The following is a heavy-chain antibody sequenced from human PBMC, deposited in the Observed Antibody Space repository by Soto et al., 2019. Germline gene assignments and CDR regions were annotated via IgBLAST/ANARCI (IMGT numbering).Heavy chain of an antibody. V-gene: IGHV1-69*12. D-gene: IGHD1-26*01. CDR1: GGTFSSYA. CDR2: IIPIFGTA. Sequence: QVQLVQSGAEVKKPGSSVKVSCKASGGTFSSYAISWVRQAPGQGLEWMGGIIPIFGTANYAQKFQGRVTIAADXXTXTXXMELSSLRSEDTAVYYCARAVLYSGSYGAHYYFDYWGQGTLVTVSS. J-gene: IGHJ4*02. CDR3: ARAVLYSGSYGAHYYFDY.